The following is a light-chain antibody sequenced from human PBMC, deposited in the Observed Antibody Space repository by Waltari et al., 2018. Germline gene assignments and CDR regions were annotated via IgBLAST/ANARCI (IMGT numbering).Light chain of an antibody. J-gene: IGKJ1*01. CDR3: QKYDFLPAT. CDR1: QGVGKY. CDR2: HTS. Sequence: EIVLTQSPGTLSLSPGERATLSCRASQGVGKYLAWYQQSPGQAPRLLLNHTSIRATGTPDRFSGSGYGTDFSLTISRLEPEDFAVYFCQKYDFLPATFGQGTTVEIK. V-gene: IGKV3-20*01.